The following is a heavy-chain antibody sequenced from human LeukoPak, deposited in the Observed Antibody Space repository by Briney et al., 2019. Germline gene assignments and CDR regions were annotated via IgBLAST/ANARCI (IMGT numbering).Heavy chain of an antibody. CDR1: GFTVSSNY. D-gene: IGHD1-7*01. CDR2: ISGSGGST. CDR3: AKAVELDAFDI. J-gene: IGHJ3*02. V-gene: IGHV3-23*01. Sequence: GGSLRLSCAASGFTVSSNYMSWVRQAPGKGLEWVSAISGSGGSTYYADSVKGRFTISRDNSKNTLYLQMNSLRAEDTAVYYCAKAVELDAFDIWGQGTMVTVSS.